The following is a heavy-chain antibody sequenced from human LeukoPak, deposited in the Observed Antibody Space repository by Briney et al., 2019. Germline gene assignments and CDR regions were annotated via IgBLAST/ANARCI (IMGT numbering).Heavy chain of an antibody. V-gene: IGHV4-59*01. Sequence: SETLSLTCTVSGGSISSYYWSWIRQPPGKGLEWIGYIYYSGSTNYNPSLKSRVTISVDMSKNQFSLKLSSVTAADTAVYYCARGHYDFWSALFDPWGQGTLVTVSS. J-gene: IGHJ5*02. D-gene: IGHD3-3*01. CDR3: ARGHYDFWSALFDP. CDR1: GGSISSYY. CDR2: IYYSGST.